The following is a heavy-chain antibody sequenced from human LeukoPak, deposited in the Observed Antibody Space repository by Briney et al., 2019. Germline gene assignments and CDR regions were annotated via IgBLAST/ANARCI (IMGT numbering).Heavy chain of an antibody. CDR1: GGSISSYY. J-gene: IGHJ4*02. Sequence: SETLSLTCTVAGGSISSYYGSWIRQPAGKGLEWIGRIYTSGSTNYNPSLKSRVTMSVDTSKNQFSLKLSSVTAADTAVYYCARESRVSYYKFDYWGQGTLVSVSS. CDR2: IYTSGST. V-gene: IGHV4-4*07. CDR3: ARESRVSYYKFDY. D-gene: IGHD1-26*01.